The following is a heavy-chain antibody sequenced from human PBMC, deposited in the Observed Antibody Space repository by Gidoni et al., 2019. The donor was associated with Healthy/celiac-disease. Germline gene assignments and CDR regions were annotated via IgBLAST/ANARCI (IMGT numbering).Heavy chain of an antibody. J-gene: IGHJ4*02. D-gene: IGHD1-26*01. Sequence: QVQLQQWGAGLLKPSETLSLTCAVYGGSFSGYYWSWIRQPPGKGLEWIGEINHSGSTNYNPSLKSRVTISVDTSKNQFSLKLSSVTAADTAVYYCARGEGYSGSYYTYWGQGTLVTVSS. CDR2: INHSGST. V-gene: IGHV4-34*01. CDR3: ARGEGYSGSYYTY. CDR1: GGSFSGYY.